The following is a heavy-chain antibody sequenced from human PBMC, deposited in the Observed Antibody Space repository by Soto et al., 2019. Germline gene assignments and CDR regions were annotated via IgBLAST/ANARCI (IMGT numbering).Heavy chain of an antibody. Sequence: QVQLVQSGAEVKKPGSSVKVSCKASGGTFSSYAISRVRQAPGQGLEWMGGIIPIFGTANYAQKFQGRVTITADESTSTAYMELSSLRSEDTSVYYCARDGPPGRVYYYGMDVWGQGTTVTVSS. CDR1: GGTFSSYA. V-gene: IGHV1-69*01. CDR3: ARDGPPGRVYYYGMDV. D-gene: IGHD1-26*01. CDR2: IIPIFGTA. J-gene: IGHJ6*02.